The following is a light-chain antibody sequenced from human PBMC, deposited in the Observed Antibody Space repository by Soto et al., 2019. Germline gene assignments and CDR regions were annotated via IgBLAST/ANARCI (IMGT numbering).Light chain of an antibody. J-gene: IGKJ1*01. Sequence: EIVMTQSPATLSVSPGERATLSCRASQSVSSKLAWYQQKPGQAPRVLIYGASTRATGIPARFSGSGSGTEFPLTISSLQSEDFAVYYCQHYYDCPPTWTFGQGTRVEIK. CDR3: QHYYDCPPTWT. V-gene: IGKV3-15*01. CDR2: GAS. CDR1: QSVSSK.